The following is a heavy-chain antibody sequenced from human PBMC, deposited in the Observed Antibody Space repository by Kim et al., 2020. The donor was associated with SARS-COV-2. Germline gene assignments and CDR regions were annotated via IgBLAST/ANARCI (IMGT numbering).Heavy chain of an antibody. J-gene: IGHJ6*02. CDR3: ADLPTGGSVDV. CDR2: T. D-gene: IGHD1-1*01. V-gene: IGHV1-58*01. Sequence: TNYAKKFQERVTITRDMSTSTAYMELSSLRSEDTAVDYCADLPTGGSVDVWGQGTTVTVSS.